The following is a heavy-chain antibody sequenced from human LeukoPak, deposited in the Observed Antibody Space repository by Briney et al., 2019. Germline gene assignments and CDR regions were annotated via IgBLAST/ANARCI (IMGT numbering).Heavy chain of an antibody. D-gene: IGHD6-6*01. CDR2: IYYSGST. Sequence: SETLSLTCTVSGGSISSYYWSWIRQPPGKGLEWIGYIYYSGSTNYNPSLKSRVTISVDTSKNQFSLKLSSVTAADTAVYYCAREKAGIAARPWWFDPWGQGTLVTVSS. CDR1: GGSISSYY. V-gene: IGHV4-59*01. CDR3: AREKAGIAARPWWFDP. J-gene: IGHJ5*02.